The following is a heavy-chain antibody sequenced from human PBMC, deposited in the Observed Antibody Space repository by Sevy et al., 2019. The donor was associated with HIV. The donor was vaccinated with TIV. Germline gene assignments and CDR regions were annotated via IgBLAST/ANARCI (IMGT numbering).Heavy chain of an antibody. Sequence: QQRGSLRLSCAASGFTFSSYGMHWVRQAPGKGLEWVAVISYDGSNKYSADSVKGRFTISRDNSKNTLYLQMNSLRAEDTAVYYCAKSGDTMVRGVPDAFDIWGQGTMVTVSS. J-gene: IGHJ3*02. D-gene: IGHD3-10*01. CDR2: ISYDGSNK. CDR3: AKSGDTMVRGVPDAFDI. V-gene: IGHV3-30*18. CDR1: GFTFSSYG.